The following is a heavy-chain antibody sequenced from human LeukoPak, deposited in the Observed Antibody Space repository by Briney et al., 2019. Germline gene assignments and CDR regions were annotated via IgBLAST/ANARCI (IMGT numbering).Heavy chain of an antibody. V-gene: IGHV3-11*06. CDR3: ARASSKQLAGYLPDGFDI. CDR2: ISGSSYRT. Sequence: KPGGSLRLSCAPSGFTFSDYYMNWIRQAPGKGLEWVSYISGSSYRTNYADSVKGRFTISRDNAKNSLYLQMNSLRAEDAAVYYCARASSKQLAGYLPDGFDIWGQGTMVTVSS. J-gene: IGHJ3*02. D-gene: IGHD3-9*01. CDR1: GFTFSDYY.